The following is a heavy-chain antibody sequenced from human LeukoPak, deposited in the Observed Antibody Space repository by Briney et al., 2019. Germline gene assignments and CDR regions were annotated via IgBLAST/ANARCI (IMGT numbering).Heavy chain of an antibody. Sequence: GGSLRLSCAASGFTFSSYGMHWVRQAPGKGLEWVAVISYDGSNKYYADSVKGRFTISRDNSKNTLYLQMNSLRAEDTAVYYCAKVNYDYVWGSYRYYYYYYMDVWGKGTTVTVSS. CDR2: ISYDGSNK. V-gene: IGHV3-30*18. CDR1: GFTFSSYG. D-gene: IGHD3-16*02. J-gene: IGHJ6*03. CDR3: AKVNYDYVWGSYRYYYYYYMDV.